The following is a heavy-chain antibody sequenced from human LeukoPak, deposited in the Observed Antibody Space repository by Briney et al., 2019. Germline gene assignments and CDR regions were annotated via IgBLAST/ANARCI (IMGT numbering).Heavy chain of an antibody. V-gene: IGHV3-30*18. D-gene: IGHD3-22*01. Sequence: PGRSLRLSCAASGFTFSSYGMHWVRQAPGKGLEWVAVISYDGSNKYYADSVKGRFTISRDNSKNTLYLQMNSLRAEDTAVYYCAKEDREYYDSSGYWNYWGQGTLVTVSS. J-gene: IGHJ4*02. CDR3: AKEDREYYDSSGYWNY. CDR2: ISYDGSNK. CDR1: GFTFSSYG.